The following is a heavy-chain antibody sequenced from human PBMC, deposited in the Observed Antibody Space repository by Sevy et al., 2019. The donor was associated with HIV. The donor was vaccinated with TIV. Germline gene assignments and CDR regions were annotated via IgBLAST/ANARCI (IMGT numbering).Heavy chain of an antibody. V-gene: IGHV1-3*01. CDR3: ARELGRGKYLDY. D-gene: IGHD3-16*01. J-gene: IGHJ4*02. Sequence: ASVKVSCKASGYSFLYNAIHWVRQAPGQGLEWMGWINAGNGNTKYSENLKGRVTIFRDTSATTVYMQLSSLRSEDTAIYYCARELGRGKYLDYWGQRTLVTVSS. CDR2: INAGNGNT. CDR1: GYSFLYNA.